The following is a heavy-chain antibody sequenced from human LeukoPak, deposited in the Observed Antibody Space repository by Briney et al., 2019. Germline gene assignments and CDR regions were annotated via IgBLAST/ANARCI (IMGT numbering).Heavy chain of an antibody. CDR3: AKDRQYSYGYPVYFEY. J-gene: IGHJ4*02. D-gene: IGHD5-18*01. Sequence: GGSLRLSCAASGFTFNNYAMSWVRQAPGKGLEWVSAISGSGGSTFYADSVKGRFAISRDNSKNTLYLQMNSLRAEDTAVYYCAKDRQYSYGYPVYFEYWGQGTLVTVSS. CDR1: GFTFNNYA. CDR2: ISGSGGST. V-gene: IGHV3-23*01.